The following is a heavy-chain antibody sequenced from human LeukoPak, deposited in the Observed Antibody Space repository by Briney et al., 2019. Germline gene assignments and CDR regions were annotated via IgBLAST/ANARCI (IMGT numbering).Heavy chain of an antibody. Sequence: ASVKVSCKASGYTFTSYGINWVRQAPGQGLEWMGWISAYNGNTNYAQKLQGRVTMTTDTSTSTAYMELRSLRSDDTAVYYCARDHLYNVYDFWSGYYQRDYYYYMDVWGKGTTVTVSS. CDR1: GYTFTSYG. V-gene: IGHV1-18*01. CDR3: ARDHLYNVYDFWSGYYQRDYYYYMDV. D-gene: IGHD3-3*01. J-gene: IGHJ6*03. CDR2: ISAYNGNT.